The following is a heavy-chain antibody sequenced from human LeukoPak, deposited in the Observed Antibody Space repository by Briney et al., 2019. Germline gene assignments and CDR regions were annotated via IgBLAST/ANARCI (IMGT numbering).Heavy chain of an antibody. V-gene: IGHV4-34*01. CDR3: ARGPFGGVIEYYFDY. J-gene: IGHJ4*02. D-gene: IGHD3-16*02. CDR2: INHSGST. CDR1: GGSFSGYY. Sequence: SETLSLTCAVYGGSFSGYYWSWIRQPPGKGLEWIGEINHSGSTNYNPSLKSRVTISVDTSKNQFSLKLSSVTAADTAVYYCARGPFGGVIEYYFDYWGQGTLVTVSS.